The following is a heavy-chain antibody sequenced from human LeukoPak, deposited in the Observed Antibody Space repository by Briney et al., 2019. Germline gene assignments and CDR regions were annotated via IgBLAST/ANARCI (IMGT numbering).Heavy chain of an antibody. D-gene: IGHD1-14*01. CDR1: GYTFIDYF. J-gene: IGHJ3*02. V-gene: IGHV1-2*02. Sequence: ASVKVSCKASGYTFIDYFIHRMRQTPGQGLEWLGWINPNSGVTRYAQKFQGRVTLTRDTAAYMELSSLKYDDTAVYYCARAVSGTLGGAFDIWGQGTAVTVSS. CDR3: ARAVSGTLGGAFDI. CDR2: INPNSGVT.